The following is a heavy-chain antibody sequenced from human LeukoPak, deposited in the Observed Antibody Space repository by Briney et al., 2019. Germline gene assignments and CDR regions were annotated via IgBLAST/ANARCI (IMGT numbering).Heavy chain of an antibody. CDR2: ISYDGSSK. V-gene: IGHV3-30*18. CDR3: AKPDYDSGGYSFDY. Sequence: GRSLRLSCAASGFTFSSYGMHWVRQAPGKGLEWVAVISYDGSSKYYADSVKGRFTISRDNSKNTLYLQMNSLRAEDTAVYYCAKPDYDSGGYSFDYWGQGTLVTVSS. D-gene: IGHD3-22*01. CDR1: GFTFSSYG. J-gene: IGHJ4*02.